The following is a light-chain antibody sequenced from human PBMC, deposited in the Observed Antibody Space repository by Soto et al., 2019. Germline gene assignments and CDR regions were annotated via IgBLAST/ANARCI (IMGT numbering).Light chain of an antibody. CDR1: SSDVGGYNY. CDR2: DVS. Sequence: QSVLTQPAPVSGSPGQSITFSCTGTSSDVGGYNYVSWYQQHPGKAPKLMIYDVSNRPSGVSIRFSGSKSGNTASLTISGLQAEDEADYYCSSYTSSSTLVFGGGTKLTVL. CDR3: SSYTSSSTLV. V-gene: IGLV2-14*01. J-gene: IGLJ2*01.